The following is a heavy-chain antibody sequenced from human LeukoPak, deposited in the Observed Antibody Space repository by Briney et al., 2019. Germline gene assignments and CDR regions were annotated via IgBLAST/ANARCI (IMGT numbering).Heavy chain of an antibody. CDR1: GGTFSSYA. D-gene: IGHD6-6*01. V-gene: IGHV1-69*01. CDR3: ARETEYSGSSWFDP. CDR2: IIPIFGTA. J-gene: IGHJ5*02. Sequence: SVKVSCKASGGTFSSYAISWVRQAPGQGLEWMGGIIPIFGTANYAQKFQGRVTITADESTSTAYMELSGLRAEDTAVYYCARETEYSGSSWFDPWGQGTLVTVSS.